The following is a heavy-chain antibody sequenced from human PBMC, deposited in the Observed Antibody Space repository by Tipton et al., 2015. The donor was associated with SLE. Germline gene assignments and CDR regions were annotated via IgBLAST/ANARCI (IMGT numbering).Heavy chain of an antibody. D-gene: IGHD2-2*01. CDR1: GDTFNTYA. V-gene: IGHV1-69*05. CDR3: ARGRDQLPTSNY. J-gene: IGHJ4*02. Sequence: QLVQSGAEVKEPGSSVKVSCKASGDTFNTYAFTWVRQAPGQGPEWMGAIIPIIGITKYAQDFQDRVTISTDESTNTAYMELTSLTSDDTAVYLCARGRDQLPTSNYWGQGTLVTVSS. CDR2: IIPIIGIT.